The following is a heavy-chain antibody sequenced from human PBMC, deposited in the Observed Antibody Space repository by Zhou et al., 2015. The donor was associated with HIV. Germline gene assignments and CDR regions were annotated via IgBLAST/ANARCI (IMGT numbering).Heavy chain of an antibody. CDR1: GFIFRNYW. CDR2: ITGYDSST. J-gene: IGHJ4*02. V-gene: IGHV3-74*01. D-gene: IGHD5-12*01. Sequence: EVQLVESGGGLVQPGGSLRLSCAASGFIFRNYWMHWVRQDPGKGLVWVSAITGYDSSTSYADSVKGRFTISRDNAKNSLYLQMNSLRDEDTAVYYCARDGDLYSGSDHFDYVGQGTLVTVSS. CDR3: ARDGDLYSGSDHFDY.